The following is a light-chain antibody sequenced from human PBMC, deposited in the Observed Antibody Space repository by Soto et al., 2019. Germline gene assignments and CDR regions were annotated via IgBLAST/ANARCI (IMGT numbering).Light chain of an antibody. Sequence: SYELTQPPSVSVAPGKTARITCEGNNVGSKSVHWYQQRPGQAPVLVIYYDSDRPSGIPERFSGSNSGSTATLTISRVEAGDEADYYCQLWDSSSDHPVVFGGGTKLTVL. V-gene: IGLV3-21*04. CDR1: NVGSKS. CDR2: YDS. J-gene: IGLJ2*01. CDR3: QLWDSSSDHPVV.